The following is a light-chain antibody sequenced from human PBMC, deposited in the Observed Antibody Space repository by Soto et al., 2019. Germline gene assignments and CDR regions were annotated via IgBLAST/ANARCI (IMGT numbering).Light chain of an antibody. CDR2: KAS. J-gene: IGKJ1*01. V-gene: IGKV1-5*03. CDR3: QQYNSFWT. CDR1: QSISSW. Sequence: DIQMTQSPSTLSASVGDRVTITCRASQSISSWLAWYQQKPGKAPKVLISKASTLQSGVPSRFSGSGSGTAFTLTISSLQPDDFATYYCQQYNSFWTFGQGTKVDIK.